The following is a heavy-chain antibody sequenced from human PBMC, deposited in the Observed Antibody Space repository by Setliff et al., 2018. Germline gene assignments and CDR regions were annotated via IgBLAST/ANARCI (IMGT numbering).Heavy chain of an antibody. V-gene: IGHV3-73*01. CDR1: GFSFSGSA. CDR2: IRGRTDNYAT. J-gene: IGHJ5*01. CDR3: LKGGWGATFHS. D-gene: IGHD1-26*01. Sequence: SLRLSCAASGFSFSGSAVYWVRQASVKGLEWIGRIRGRTDNYATAYAASVRGRFTISRDDSKNTAYLQMNSLKTADTAVYYCLKGGWGATFHSWGQGTLVTVSS.